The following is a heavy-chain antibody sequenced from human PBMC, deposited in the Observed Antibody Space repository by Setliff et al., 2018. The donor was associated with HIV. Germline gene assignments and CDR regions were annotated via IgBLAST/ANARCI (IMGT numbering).Heavy chain of an antibody. V-gene: IGHV4-59*11. D-gene: IGHD3-16*01. J-gene: IGHJ4*02. CDR1: GVSISSQY. CDR2: VFFSGVA. CDR3: ARDLASSYFDF. Sequence: SETLSLTCAVSGVSISSQYWSWIRQPPGKGLEWIGNVFFSGVATYNPSLKSRVTVSIQTSRSQFSLTLRSVTAADTATYYCARDLASSYFDFWGQGALVTVSS.